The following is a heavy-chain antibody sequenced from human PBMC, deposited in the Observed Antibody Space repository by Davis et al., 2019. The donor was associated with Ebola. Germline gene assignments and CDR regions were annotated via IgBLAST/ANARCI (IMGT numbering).Heavy chain of an antibody. CDR2: INPNSGGT. J-gene: IGHJ4*02. Sequence: ASVKVSCKASGYTFTSYYMHWVRQAPGQGLEWMGWINPNSGGTNYAQKFQGRVTMTRDTSISTAYMELSRLRSDDTAVYYCARGASSGWYDFDYWGQGTLVTVSS. D-gene: IGHD6-19*01. CDR3: ARGASSGWYDFDY. CDR1: GYTFTSYY. V-gene: IGHV1-2*02.